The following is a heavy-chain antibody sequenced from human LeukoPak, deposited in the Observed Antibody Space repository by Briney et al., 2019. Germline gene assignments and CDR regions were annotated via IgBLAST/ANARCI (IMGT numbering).Heavy chain of an antibody. D-gene: IGHD1-1*01. J-gene: IGHJ5*02. CDR2: ISHTGLT. CDR3: ARVPDITARPCDT. V-gene: IGHV4-34*01. Sequence: SETLSLTCAVYDGSFSGYYWTLIRQTPGKGLEWIGEISHTGLTGSNPSLKSRVTIFVDSSKKQFSLRMTSVTAADTGVYYCARVPDITARPCDTWGPGTLVTVSS. CDR1: DGSFSGYY.